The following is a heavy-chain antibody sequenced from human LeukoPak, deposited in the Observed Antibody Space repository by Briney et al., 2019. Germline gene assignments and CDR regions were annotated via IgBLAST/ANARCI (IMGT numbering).Heavy chain of an antibody. CDR2: ISYDGSNK. D-gene: IGHD3-10*01. V-gene: IGHV3-30*18. J-gene: IGHJ6*04. CDR3: AKSRESDYYYGMDV. CDR1: GFTFSSYG. Sequence: PGGSLRLSCGASGFTFSSYGMHWVRQAPGKGLEWVAVISYDGSNKYYADSVKGRFTISRDNSKNTLYLQMSSLRAEDTAVYYCAKSRESDYYYGMDVWGKGTTVTVSS.